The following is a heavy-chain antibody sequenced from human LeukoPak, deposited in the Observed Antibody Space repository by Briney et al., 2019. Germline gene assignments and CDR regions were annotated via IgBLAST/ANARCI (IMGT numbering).Heavy chain of an antibody. V-gene: IGHV3-33*06. J-gene: IGHJ4*02. CDR1: GFTFSSYG. D-gene: IGHD3-10*01. Sequence: GRSLRLSCAASGFTFSSYGMHWVRQAPGKGLEWVAVIWYDGSNKYYADSVKGRFTISRDNSKNTLYLQMNSLRAEDTAVYYCAKVRSGYYGSGSYLEDYWGQGTLVTVSS. CDR2: IWYDGSNK. CDR3: AKVRSGYYGSGSYLEDY.